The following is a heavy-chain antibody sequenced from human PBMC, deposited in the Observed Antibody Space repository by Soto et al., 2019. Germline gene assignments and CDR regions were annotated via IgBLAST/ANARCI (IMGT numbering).Heavy chain of an antibody. D-gene: IGHD3-16*02. CDR1: GYTFTSYG. Sequence: QVQLVQSGDEEKKPGASVKVACKASGYTFTSYGISWVRQAPGQGLEWMGWISAYNGNTNYAQKLQGRVTMTTDTPTSTVYMELRSLRSDDTAVYYCARVVDYVWGSYRPDYWGQGTLVTVAS. V-gene: IGHV1-18*01. CDR2: ISAYNGNT. CDR3: ARVVDYVWGSYRPDY. J-gene: IGHJ4*02.